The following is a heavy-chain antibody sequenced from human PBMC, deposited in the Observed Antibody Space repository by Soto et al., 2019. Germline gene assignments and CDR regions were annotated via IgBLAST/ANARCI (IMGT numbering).Heavy chain of an antibody. J-gene: IGHJ3*02. CDR1: GGTFSSYA. Sequence: TCKASGGTFSSYAISWVRQAPGQGLEWMGGIIPIFGTANYAQKFQGRVTITADESTSTAYMELSSLRSEDTAVYYCVGYGDYGRNAFDIWGQGTMVTVSS. V-gene: IGHV1-69*01. CDR2: IIPIFGTA. D-gene: IGHD4-17*01. CDR3: VGYGDYGRNAFDI.